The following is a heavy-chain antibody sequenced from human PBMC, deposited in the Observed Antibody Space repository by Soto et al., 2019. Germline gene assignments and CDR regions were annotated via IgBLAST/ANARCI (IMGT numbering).Heavy chain of an antibody. V-gene: IGHV3-23*01. Sequence: PGGSLRLSCAASGFTFSSYAMTWVRQAPGKGLEWVSGISGSGGSTYYGDTVKGRFTISRDISKNTLYLQMNSLRAEDTAVYYCAENGDYGWFDPWGQGTLVTVSS. J-gene: IGHJ5*02. CDR3: AENGDYGWFDP. D-gene: IGHD4-17*01. CDR1: GFTFSSYA. CDR2: ISGSGGST.